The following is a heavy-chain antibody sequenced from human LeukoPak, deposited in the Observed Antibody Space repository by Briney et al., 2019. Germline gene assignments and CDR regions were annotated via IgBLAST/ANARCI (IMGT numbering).Heavy chain of an antibody. CDR1: GYTFTSYD. CDR2: MNPNSGNT. D-gene: IGHD3-22*01. J-gene: IGHJ5*02. CDR3: AREYYYDSSGYYSRGTPSA. Sequence: GASVKVSCKASGYTFTSYDINWVRQATGQRLEWIGWMNPNSGNTCYAQKFQGRVTMTRNTSISTAYMELSSLRSEDTAVYHCAREYYYDSSGYYSRGTPSAWGQGTLVTVSS. V-gene: IGHV1-8*01.